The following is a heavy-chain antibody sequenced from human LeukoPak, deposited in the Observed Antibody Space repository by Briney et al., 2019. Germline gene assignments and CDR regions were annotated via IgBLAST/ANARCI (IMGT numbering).Heavy chain of an antibody. CDR1: GGSVSSYY. V-gene: IGHV4-59*08. CDR3: ARHFAYSSSSYFDY. CDR2: VYYTGST. J-gene: IGHJ4*02. D-gene: IGHD6-6*01. Sequence: KPSETLSLTCSVSGGSVSSYYWSWIRQPPGKGLEWIGYVYYTGSTNYNPSLKSRVTMFEDKSKNQFSLRLYSVTVADTAVYYCARHFAYSSSSYFDYWGQGSLVTVS.